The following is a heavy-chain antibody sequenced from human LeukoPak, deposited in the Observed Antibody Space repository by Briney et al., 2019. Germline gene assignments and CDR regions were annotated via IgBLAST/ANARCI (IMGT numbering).Heavy chain of an antibody. V-gene: IGHV3-21*01. D-gene: IGHD1-26*01. CDR3: AREGSYYAFDY. CDR1: GFTFSSYP. CDR2: ISTSNSYI. Sequence: TGGSLRLSCAASGFTFSSYPMNWVRQAPGKGLEWVSSISTSNSYIYYADSMKGRFTISRDNAKNSLYLQMNSLRAEDTAVYYCAREGSYYAFDYWGQGTLVTVSS. J-gene: IGHJ4*02.